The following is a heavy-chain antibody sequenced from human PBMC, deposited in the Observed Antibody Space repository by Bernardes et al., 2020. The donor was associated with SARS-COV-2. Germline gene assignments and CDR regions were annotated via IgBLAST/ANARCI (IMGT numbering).Heavy chain of an antibody. CDR3: ANDGDYSDYKNWFDP. J-gene: IGHJ5*02. CDR2: ISGSGGST. CDR1: GFTFSIYA. Sequence: GWSLSRSCAASGFTFSIYAMSWVRQAPGKGLEWVSAISGSGGSTYYADSVKGRFTSSRANSRNTLYLQMNSLRAEDTAVYYCANDGDYSDYKNWFDPWGQRTLVAVAS. D-gene: IGHD4-17*01. V-gene: IGHV3-23*01.